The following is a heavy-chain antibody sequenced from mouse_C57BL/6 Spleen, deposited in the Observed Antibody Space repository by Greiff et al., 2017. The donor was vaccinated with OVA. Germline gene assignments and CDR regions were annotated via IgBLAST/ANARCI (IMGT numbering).Heavy chain of an antibody. Sequence: QVQLKQPGAELVRPGSSVKLSCKASGYTFTSYWMHWVKQRPIQGLEWIGNIDPSDSETHYNQKFKDKATLTVDKSSSTAYMQLSSLTSEDSAVYYCARSGIYGNCYYFDYWGQGTTLTVSS. J-gene: IGHJ2*01. CDR1: GYTFTSYW. CDR2: IDPSDSET. D-gene: IGHD2-1*01. V-gene: IGHV1-52*01. CDR3: ARSGIYGNCYYFDY.